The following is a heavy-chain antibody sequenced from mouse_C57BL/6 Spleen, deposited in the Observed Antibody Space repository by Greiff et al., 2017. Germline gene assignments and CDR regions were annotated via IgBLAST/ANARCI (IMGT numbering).Heavy chain of an antibody. CDR1: GYTFTDYN. CDR2: INPNNGGT. CDR3: ARAYYSNYRAFDY. Sequence: EVKLMESGPELVKPGASVKIPCKASGYTFTDYNMDWVKQSHGKSLEWIGDINPNNGGTIYNQKFKGKATLTVDKSSSTAYMELRSLTSEDTAVYYCARAYYSNYRAFDYWGQGTTLTVSS. V-gene: IGHV1-18*01. J-gene: IGHJ2*01. D-gene: IGHD2-5*01.